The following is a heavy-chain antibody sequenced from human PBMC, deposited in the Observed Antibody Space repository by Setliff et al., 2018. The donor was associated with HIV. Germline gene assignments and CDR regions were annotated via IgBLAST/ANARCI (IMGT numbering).Heavy chain of an antibody. CDR2: IYHSGTI. J-gene: IGHJ4*02. V-gene: IGHV4-38-2*01. CDR3: SRHRANWGGPWDY. D-gene: IGHD3-16*01. Sequence: SETLPLTCDVSGYSISSGYYWGWIRQPPGKGLEWIGSIYHSGTIFYKPSLKSRLAISVDTSKNHFSLNLTSVTAADTAVYFCSRHRANWGGPWDYWGQGTLVTVSS. CDR1: GYSISSGYY.